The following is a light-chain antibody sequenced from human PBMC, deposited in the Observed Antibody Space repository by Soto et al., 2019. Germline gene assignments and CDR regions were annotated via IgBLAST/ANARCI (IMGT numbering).Light chain of an antibody. Sequence: QSALTQPPSASGSPGQAVTISCTGTSRDIGGYDFVSWYQVRPGEAPQLIIYNVNGRPSGVPRRFSGPKSGNTASLTISGLQAEDEADYYCTSYTIKTTYVFGTGTKVTVL. CDR3: TSYTIKTTYV. CDR2: NVN. CDR1: SRDIGGYDF. V-gene: IGLV2-8*01. J-gene: IGLJ1*01.